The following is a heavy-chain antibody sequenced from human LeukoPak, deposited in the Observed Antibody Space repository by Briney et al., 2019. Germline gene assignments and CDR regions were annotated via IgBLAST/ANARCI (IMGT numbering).Heavy chain of an antibody. Sequence: SETLSLTCTVSGGSISSYYWSWIRQPPGKGLEWIGEINHSGSTNYNPSLKSRVTISVDTSKNQFSLKLSSVTAADTAVYYCARGRIFGVVFTPRRYNWFDPWGQGTLVTVSS. CDR1: GGSISSYY. J-gene: IGHJ5*02. V-gene: IGHV4-34*01. CDR2: INHSGST. D-gene: IGHD3-3*01. CDR3: ARGRIFGVVFTPRRYNWFDP.